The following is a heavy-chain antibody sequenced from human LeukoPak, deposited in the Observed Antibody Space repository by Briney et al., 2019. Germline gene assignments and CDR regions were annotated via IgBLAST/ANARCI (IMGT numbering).Heavy chain of an antibody. J-gene: IGHJ4*02. CDR2: IYSGGST. Sequence: GGSLRLSCAASGFTVSSNHTSWVRQAPGKGLEWVSVIYSGGSTDYADSVKGRFTISRDNLKNTLYLQMNSLRAEDTAVYYCARGPAGYNWGQGTLVTFSS. V-gene: IGHV3-53*01. CDR3: ARGPAGYN. D-gene: IGHD1-1*01. CDR1: GFTVSSNH.